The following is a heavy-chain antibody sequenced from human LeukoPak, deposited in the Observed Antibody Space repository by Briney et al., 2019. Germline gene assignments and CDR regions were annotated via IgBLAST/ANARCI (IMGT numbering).Heavy chain of an antibody. CDR2: IYYSGST. D-gene: IGHD2-15*01. CDR1: GGSFSSYY. CDR3: ARGGYCSGGSCYSTGWFDP. V-gene: IGHV4-59*08. J-gene: IGHJ5*02. Sequence: PSETLSLTCAVYGGSFSSYYWSWIRQPPGKGLEWIGYIYYSGSTNYNPSLKSRVTISVDTSKNQFSLKLSSVTAADTAVYYCARGGYCSGGSCYSTGWFDPWGQGTLVTVSS.